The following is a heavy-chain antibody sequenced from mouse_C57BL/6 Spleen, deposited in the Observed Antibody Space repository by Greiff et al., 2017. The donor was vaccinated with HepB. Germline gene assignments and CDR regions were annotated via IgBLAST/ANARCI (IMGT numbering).Heavy chain of an antibody. Sequence: QVQLQQPGAELVKPGASVKMSCKASGYTFTSYWITWVKQRPGQGLEWIGDIYPGSGSTNYNEKFKSKATLTVDTSSSTAYMQLSSLTSEDSAVSYCARGSYGNYDWNYFDYWGQGTTLTVSS. V-gene: IGHV1-55*01. CDR1: GYTFTSYW. J-gene: IGHJ2*01. CDR2: IYPGSGST. D-gene: IGHD2-1*01. CDR3: ARGSYGNYDWNYFDY.